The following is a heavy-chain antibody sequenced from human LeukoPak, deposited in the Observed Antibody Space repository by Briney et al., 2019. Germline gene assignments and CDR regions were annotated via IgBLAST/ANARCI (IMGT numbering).Heavy chain of an antibody. D-gene: IGHD1-1*01. J-gene: IGHJ4*02. V-gene: IGHV4-59*01. CDR2: VYYSGTT. CDR3: ARDTSTGSIDY. Sequence: SETLSLTCTVSGGSISSYYWSWIRQPPGKGLEWIGYVYYSGTTNYNPSLKSRVTISVDTSKNQFSLKLSSVTTADTAVYYCARDTSTGSIDYWGQGTLVTVPS. CDR1: GGSISSYY.